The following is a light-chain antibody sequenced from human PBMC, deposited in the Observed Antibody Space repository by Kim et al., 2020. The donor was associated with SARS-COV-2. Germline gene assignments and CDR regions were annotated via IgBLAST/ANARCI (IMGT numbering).Light chain of an antibody. J-gene: IGKJ2*01. CDR1: QSIASN. V-gene: IGKV3-15*01. Sequence: EIVMTQSPATLSVSPGERASLSCRASQSIASNLAWYQQKPGQVPRLLIFGASTRATGIPARFSGRGSGTEFTLTISSLQSEDFAVYYCQQYNAWPPYTFGQGTKLEI. CDR3: QQYNAWPPYT. CDR2: GAS.